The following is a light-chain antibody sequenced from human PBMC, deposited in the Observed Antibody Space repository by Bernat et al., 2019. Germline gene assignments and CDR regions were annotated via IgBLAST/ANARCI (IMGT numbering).Light chain of an antibody. CDR2: DVS. V-gene: IGLV2-14*01. CDR3: SSYTGSTTLVFV. J-gene: IGLJ1*01. CDR1: NSDVGGYDF. Sequence: QSALTQPASVSGSPGQSITISCTGTNSDVGGYDFVSWYQQHPGKVPKLIIYDVSNRPSGVSNRFSGSKSDNTASLTISGLQADDEADYYCSSYTGSTTLVFVFGSGTKVTVL.